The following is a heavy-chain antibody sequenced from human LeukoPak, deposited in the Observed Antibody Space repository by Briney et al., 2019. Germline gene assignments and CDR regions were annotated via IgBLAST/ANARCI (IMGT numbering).Heavy chain of an antibody. D-gene: IGHD6-19*01. V-gene: IGHV3-43*02. CDR3: AKVGSSGWYSLPMHFDY. Sequence: GGSLRLSCAASGFIFDDYAMHWVRQAPGKGLEWVSLISGDGGSTYYADSVKGRFTISRDNSKNSLYLQMNSLRTEDTALYYCAKVGSSGWYSLPMHFDYWGQGTLVTVSS. CDR2: ISGDGGST. CDR1: GFIFDDYA. J-gene: IGHJ4*02.